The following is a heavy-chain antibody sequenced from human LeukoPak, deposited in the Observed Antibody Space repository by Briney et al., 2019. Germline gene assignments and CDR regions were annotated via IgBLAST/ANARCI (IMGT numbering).Heavy chain of an antibody. J-gene: IGHJ4*02. CDR3: ARDKGGMVPFDY. V-gene: IGHV3-7*01. Sequence: GGSLRLSCAASGFTFGTFWMSWVRQAPGKGLEWVANIKQGGSEKNYVDSVKGRFTIARDDAKNSLYLQMNSLRAEDTAVYFCARDKGGMVPFDYWGQGTLVTVSS. D-gene: IGHD3-10*01. CDR1: GFTFGTFW. CDR2: IKQGGSEK.